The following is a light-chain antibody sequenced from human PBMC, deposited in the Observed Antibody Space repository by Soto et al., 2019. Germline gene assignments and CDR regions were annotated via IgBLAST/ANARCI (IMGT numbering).Light chain of an antibody. V-gene: IGLV1-40*01. CDR2: GNS. CDR1: SSNIGAGYD. CDR3: QSYDSSVTLRV. J-gene: IGLJ1*01. Sequence: QSVLTQPPSVSGAPGQRVTISCTGSSSNIGAGYDVHWYQQLPGTAPKLLIYGNSNRPSGVPDRFSGSKSGTSASLAITGLQADDEADYYCQSYDSSVTLRVLGTGTKVTVL.